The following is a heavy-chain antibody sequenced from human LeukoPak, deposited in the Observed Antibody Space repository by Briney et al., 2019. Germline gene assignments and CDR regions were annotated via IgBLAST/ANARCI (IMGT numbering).Heavy chain of an antibody. V-gene: IGHV1-24*01. J-gene: IGHJ4*02. CDR3: ATDSVGATGAFDY. D-gene: IGHD1-26*01. Sequence: ASVKVSCKVSGYTLTELSMHWVRQAPGKGLEWMGGFDPEDGETIYAQKFQGRVTMTEDTYTDTDYMELSSLRSEDTAVYYCATDSVGATGAFDYWGQGTLVTVSS. CDR2: FDPEDGET. CDR1: GYTLTELS.